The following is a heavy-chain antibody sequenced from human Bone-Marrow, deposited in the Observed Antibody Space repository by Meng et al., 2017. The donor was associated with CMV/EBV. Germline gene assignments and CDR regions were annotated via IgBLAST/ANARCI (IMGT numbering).Heavy chain of an antibody. J-gene: IGHJ4*02. V-gene: IGHV1-2*02. CDR2: IYPNSGGT. CDR3: VRDHNWGPDY. D-gene: IGHD1-1*01. CDR1: VYRFSDHY. Sequence: GEVKSPWASVKVSCQTSVYRFSDHYMHWVRQAPGQGLEWMGWIYPNSGGTHYAQKFQDRVTMTRDTSISTVYMELSRLTSDDTAVYYCVRDHNWGPDYWGQGTLVTVSS.